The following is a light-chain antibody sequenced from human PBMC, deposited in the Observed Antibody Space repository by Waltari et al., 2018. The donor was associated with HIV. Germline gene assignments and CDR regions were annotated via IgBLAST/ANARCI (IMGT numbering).Light chain of an antibody. CDR1: SSDVGSYTL. J-gene: IGLJ1*01. CDR2: QIN. CDR3: CSYASGTTYV. V-gene: IGLV2-23*02. Sequence: QSALTQPASVSGSPGQSITISCTGTSSDVGSYTLVSWYQHHPGKAPTLMIYQINKRPSGVSNLFSGSKSGNTASLTISGLQADDEADYYCCSYASGTTYVFGTGTKVTVL.